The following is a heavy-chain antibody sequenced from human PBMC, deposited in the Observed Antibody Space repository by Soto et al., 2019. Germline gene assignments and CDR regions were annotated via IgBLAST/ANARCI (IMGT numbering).Heavy chain of an antibody. CDR3: AREGPRCYYDSSGPNRVVFDY. Sequence: PGGSLRLSCAASGFTFSGYEMNWVRQAPGKGLEWVSYISSSGSTIYYADSVKGRFTISRDNAKNSLYLQMNSLRAEDTAVYYCAREGPRCYYDSSGPNRVVFDYWGQGTLVTVSS. J-gene: IGHJ4*02. CDR1: GFTFSGYE. CDR2: ISSSGSTI. V-gene: IGHV3-48*03. D-gene: IGHD3-22*01.